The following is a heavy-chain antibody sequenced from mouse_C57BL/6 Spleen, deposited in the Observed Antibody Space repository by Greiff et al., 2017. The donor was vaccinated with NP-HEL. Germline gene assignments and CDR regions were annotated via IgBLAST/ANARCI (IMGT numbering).Heavy chain of an antibody. J-gene: IGHJ1*03. Sequence: QVQLQQSGAELVRPGSSVKLSCKASGYTFTSYWMDWVKQRPGQGLEWIGNIYPSDSETHYNQKFKDKATLTVDKSSSTAYMQLSSLTSEDSAVYYGARPYYYGSRRWYFDVWGTGTTVTVSS. V-gene: IGHV1-61*01. CDR1: GYTFTSYW. CDR3: ARPYYYGSRRWYFDV. CDR2: IYPSDSET. D-gene: IGHD1-1*01.